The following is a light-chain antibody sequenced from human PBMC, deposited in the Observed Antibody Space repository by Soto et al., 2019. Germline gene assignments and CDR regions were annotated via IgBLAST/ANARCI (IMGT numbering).Light chain of an antibody. J-gene: IGLJ1*01. CDR1: NIGRKS. V-gene: IGLV3-21*02. CDR3: HVWDSSSGHDI. CDR2: DDS. Sequence: LTQPPSVSLAPGQTAMISCGGNNIGRKSVHWYQQKPGRAPVVVVYDDSDRPSGIPERFSGANSGDTATLTISRVEAGDEADYYCHVWDSSSGHDIFGTGTKV.